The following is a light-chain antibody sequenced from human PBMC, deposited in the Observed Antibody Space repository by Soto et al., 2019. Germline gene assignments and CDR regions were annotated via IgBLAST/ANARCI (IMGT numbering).Light chain of an antibody. V-gene: IGKV3-20*01. Sequence: EIVLTQSPGTLSLSPGERATLSCRASQSVSSSYLAWYQQKPGQAPRLLIYGPSRRATGIPDRFSGSGSGTDFTLTISRVEPEDFAVYYCQQYGSSPTWTFGQGTKVDIK. J-gene: IGKJ1*01. CDR3: QQYGSSPTWT. CDR2: GPS. CDR1: QSVSSSY.